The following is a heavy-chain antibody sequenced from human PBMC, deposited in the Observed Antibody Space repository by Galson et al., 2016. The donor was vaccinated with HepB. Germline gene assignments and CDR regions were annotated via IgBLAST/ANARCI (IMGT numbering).Heavy chain of an antibody. J-gene: IGHJ4*02. V-gene: IGHV5-51*01. Sequence: QSGAEVKKPGESLKISCKDSGYRFTNYWIGWVRQMPGKGLEWMGIMYVGPSITRYSPSFQGQVTMSADKTINTAYLQWSSLKASDTAMYHCSKALDGTFYFDNWGQGTLVTVSS. CDR1: GYRFTNYW. CDR3: SKALDGTFYFDN. D-gene: IGHD2/OR15-2a*01. CDR2: MYVGPSIT.